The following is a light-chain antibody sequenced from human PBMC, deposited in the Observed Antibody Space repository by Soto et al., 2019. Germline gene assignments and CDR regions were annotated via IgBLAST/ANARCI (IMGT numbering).Light chain of an antibody. CDR2: EVS. CDR1: NSDVRIYDY. V-gene: IGLV2-14*01. J-gene: IGLJ2*01. Sequence: QSALTQPASVSGSPGQSITISCTGANSDVRIYDYASWYQQHPGKAPKLIIYEVSNRPSGVSNRFSGFKSGNTASLTISGLQPEDEADYYCGSYTATSPLVVFGGGTQLTVL. CDR3: GSYTATSPLVV.